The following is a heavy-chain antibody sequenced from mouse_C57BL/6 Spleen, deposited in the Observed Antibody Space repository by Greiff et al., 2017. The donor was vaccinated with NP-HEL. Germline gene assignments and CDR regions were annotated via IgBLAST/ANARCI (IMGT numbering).Heavy chain of an antibody. V-gene: IGHV3-2*02. CDR3: ARTARIKY. J-gene: IGHJ2*01. CDR1: GYSITSGYG. Sequence: EVQLQESGPGLVKPSQSLSLTCTVTGYSITSGYGWNWIRQFPGNKLEWMGYISYSGSTNYNHSLKSRLSITRDTSKNQFFLQLNSVTTEDTATYYCARTARIKYWGQGTTLTVSS. D-gene: IGHD1-2*01. CDR2: ISYSGST.